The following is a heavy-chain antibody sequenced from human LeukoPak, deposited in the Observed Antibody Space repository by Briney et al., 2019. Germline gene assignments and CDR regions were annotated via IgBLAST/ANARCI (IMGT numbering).Heavy chain of an antibody. CDR3: ARERPWDYHSSGYCYDH. D-gene: IGHD3-22*01. CDR2: IYDSGST. V-gene: IGHV4-61*01. CDR1: GVYLRSGRFY. Sequence: PSETLSLTCTVSGVYLRSGRFYWSWLRHPPRNGLEWIGYIYDSGSTNDNPSLKSPVTISADTSKNPFSLKLSSVTAADTAVYYCARERPWDYHSSGYCYDHWGHGTLVTVSS. J-gene: IGHJ5*02.